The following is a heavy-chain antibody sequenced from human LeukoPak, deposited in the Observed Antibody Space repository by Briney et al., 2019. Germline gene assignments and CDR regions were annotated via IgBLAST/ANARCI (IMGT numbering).Heavy chain of an antibody. D-gene: IGHD6-19*01. CDR3: AKVNPPRGGRSGWYETNDY. CDR1: GFTFTNYV. J-gene: IGHJ4*02. Sequence: QPGGSLRLSCVASGFTFTNYVMTWVRQAPGKGLEWVSSIRTSVGSTFYADSVKGRFTISRGNSKNTLYLQLSSLRAEDTAVYYCAKVNPPRGGRSGWYETNDYWGQGTLVTVSS. CDR2: IRTSVGST. V-gene: IGHV3-23*01.